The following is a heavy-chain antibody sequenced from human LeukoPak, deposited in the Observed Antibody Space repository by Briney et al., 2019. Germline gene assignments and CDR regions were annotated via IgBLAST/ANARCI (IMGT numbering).Heavy chain of an antibody. CDR1: GGSISSRFYY. Sequence: SETLSLTCSVSGGSISSRFYYWGWLRQPPGKGLEWIGNIYYSGSTYYNSSLKSRLTMSVDMSNNQFSLKLSSVTAADTAMYYCATLELSSNAFDIWGQGTMVTVSS. V-gene: IGHV4-39*01. D-gene: IGHD1-7*01. CDR3: ATLELSSNAFDI. J-gene: IGHJ3*02. CDR2: IYYSGST.